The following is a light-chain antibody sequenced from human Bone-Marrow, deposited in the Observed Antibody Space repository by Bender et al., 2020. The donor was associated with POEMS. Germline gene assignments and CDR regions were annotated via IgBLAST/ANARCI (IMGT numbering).Light chain of an antibody. V-gene: IGLV1-44*01. CDR3: QSYDYMLSGSWV. CDR2: NTN. Sequence: QSVLTQPPSASGTPGQRVIISCSGSSSNIVTNPVNWYQHLPGTAPKVLIYNTNQRPSGVPDRFSGSKSGSSASLAITGLQAEDEADYYCQSYDYMLSGSWVFGGGTKLTVL. CDR1: SSNIVTNP. J-gene: IGLJ3*02.